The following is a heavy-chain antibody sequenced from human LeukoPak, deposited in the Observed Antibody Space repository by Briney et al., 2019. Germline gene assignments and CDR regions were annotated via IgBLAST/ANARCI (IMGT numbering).Heavy chain of an antibody. CDR3: ARDEANYYGSGSYFDY. CDR1: GYTFTGYY. D-gene: IGHD3-10*01. Sequence: PLASVKVSCKASGYTFTGYYIRWVRQAPGQGLEWMGWINPNSGGTNYPQKFQGRVTMTRDTSISTAYMELSRLRSDDTAVYYCARDEANYYGSGSYFDYWGQGTLVTVSS. V-gene: IGHV1-2*02. CDR2: INPNSGGT. J-gene: IGHJ4*02.